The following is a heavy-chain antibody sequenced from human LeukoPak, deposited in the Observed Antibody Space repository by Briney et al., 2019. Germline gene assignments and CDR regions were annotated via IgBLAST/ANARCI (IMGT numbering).Heavy chain of an antibody. D-gene: IGHD1-1*01. CDR3: ARSQLEPRAEYFQH. Sequence: SVKVSCKTAGGTFSSYAIIWVRHAPGQELEWMGGIIPIFGTANYAQKFQGRVTITADKSTSTAYMELSRLRSEDTAVYYCARSQLEPRAEYFQHWGQGTLVTVSS. J-gene: IGHJ1*01. CDR2: IIPIFGTA. V-gene: IGHV1-69*06. CDR1: GGTFSSYA.